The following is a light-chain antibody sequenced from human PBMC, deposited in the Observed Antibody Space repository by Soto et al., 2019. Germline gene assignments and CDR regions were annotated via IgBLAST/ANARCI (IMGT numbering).Light chain of an antibody. J-gene: IGKJ1*01. CDR1: QVCSTY. Sequence: IMLKQSPATLSLTPGERATLACMSLQVCSTYLAWYQLKPGQAPRLLIYDASRRASGVPDRFSGSGSGTDFTLTISSLEPEDLAVYYCQQRSNWPRTFGQGTKVDIK. CDR3: QQRSNWPRT. CDR2: DAS. V-gene: IGKV3D-20*02.